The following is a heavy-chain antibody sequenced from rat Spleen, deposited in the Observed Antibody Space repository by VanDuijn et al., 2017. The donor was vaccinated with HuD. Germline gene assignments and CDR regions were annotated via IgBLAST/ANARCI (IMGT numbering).Heavy chain of an antibody. Sequence: EVQLVESDGGLVQPGRSLKLSCAASGFTFSDYYMAWVRQAPTKGLEWVDSITGTGDDTFYPDSLKGRFTVSRDNAKSTLFLQMNSLRSEDTATYYCARSGILRVYQYWYFDFWGPGTMVTVSS. CDR2: ITGTGDDT. CDR1: GFTFSDYY. V-gene: IGHV5-25*01. CDR3: ARSGILRVYQYWYFDF. D-gene: IGHD1-9*01. J-gene: IGHJ1*01.